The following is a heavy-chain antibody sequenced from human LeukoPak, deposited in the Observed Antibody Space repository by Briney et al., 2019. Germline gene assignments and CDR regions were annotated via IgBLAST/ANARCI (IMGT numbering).Heavy chain of an antibody. V-gene: IGHV4-34*01. CDR1: GGSFSGYY. CDR3: ARDLGLWFGELLSP. CDR2: INHSGST. D-gene: IGHD3-10*01. J-gene: IGHJ5*02. Sequence: SETLSLTCAVYGGSFSGYYWSWIRQPPGKGLEWIGEINHSGSTNYNPSLKSRVTISVDTSKNQFSLKLSSVTAADTAVYYCARDLGLWFGELLSPWGQGTLVTVSS.